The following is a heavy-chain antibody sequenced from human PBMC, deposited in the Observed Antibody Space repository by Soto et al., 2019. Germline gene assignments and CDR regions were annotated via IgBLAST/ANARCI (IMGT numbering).Heavy chain of an antibody. CDR2: ISASSDAA. J-gene: IGHJ6*02. CDR1: GFPFSTSA. V-gene: IGHV3-23*01. D-gene: IGHD1-26*01. Sequence: EVQLLEFGGGLVQPGGSLRLSCAASGFPFSTSAMNWVRQAPGKGLEWVSIISASSDAAYYAESVKGRFASSRDNSKNTLYLQMNSLRAEDTAVYYCAKYSGSYPVYNGLSLWGQGTTVTVS. CDR3: AKYSGSYPVYNGLSL.